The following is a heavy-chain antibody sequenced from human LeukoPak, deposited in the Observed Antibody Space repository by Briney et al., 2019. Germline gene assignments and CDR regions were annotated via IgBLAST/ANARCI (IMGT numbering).Heavy chain of an antibody. J-gene: IGHJ5*02. CDR1: GFSLSTSGVG. V-gene: IGHV2-5*02. Sequence: SGPTLVNPTQTLTLTCTFSGFSLSTSGVGVGWIRQPPGKALEWLANIYWDDDKRYSPSLKSRLTITKDTSKNQVVLTMTNMDPVDTATYYCARIRRQLERLFWFDPWGQGTLVTVSS. D-gene: IGHD1-1*01. CDR2: IYWDDDK. CDR3: ARIRRQLERLFWFDP.